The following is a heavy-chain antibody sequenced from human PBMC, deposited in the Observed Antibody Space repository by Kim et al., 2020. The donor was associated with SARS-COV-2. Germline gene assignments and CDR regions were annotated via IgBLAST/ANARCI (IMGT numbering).Heavy chain of an antibody. D-gene: IGHD3-10*01. Sequence: GGSLRLSCAASGFTFSSYWMAWVRQVPGKGLVWVSRINADGSTIAYADSVKGRFTISRDNAKNTLNLQLNTLRAEDTAAYDCTSHRAGAFDDCGQGTLVT. V-gene: IGHV3-74*01. CDR3: TSHRAGAFDD. CDR2: INADGSTI. J-gene: IGHJ4*02. CDR1: GFTFSSYW.